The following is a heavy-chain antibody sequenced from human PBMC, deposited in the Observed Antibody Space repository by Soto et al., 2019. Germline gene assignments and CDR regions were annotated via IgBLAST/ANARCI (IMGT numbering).Heavy chain of an antibody. CDR2: ITGSGGGT. Sequence: EVQLLESGGGLVQPGGSLRLSCAASGFTFTRFTFSAFAMSWVRQAPGKGLEWVSAITGSGGGTYYADSVQGRFTISRDNSKNTLYLQLNRLRPEDTAVYYCAYRVAEESWCTGTSCFLIAFDIWGQGTSVTVSS. V-gene: IGHV3-23*01. D-gene: IGHD2-8*02. CDR3: AYRVAEESWCTGTSCFLIAFDI. CDR1: GFTFTRFTFSAFA. J-gene: IGHJ3*02.